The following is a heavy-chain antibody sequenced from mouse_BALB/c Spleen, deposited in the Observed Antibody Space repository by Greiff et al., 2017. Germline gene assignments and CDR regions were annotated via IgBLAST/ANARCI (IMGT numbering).Heavy chain of an antibody. D-gene: IGHD2-1*01. V-gene: IGHV5-9*03. J-gene: IGHJ4*01. CDR1: GFTFSSYT. CDR2: ISSGGGNT. Sequence: EVKLVESGGGLVKPGGSLKLSCAASGFTFSSYTMSWVRQTPEKRLEWVATISSGGGNTYYPDSVKGRFTISRDNAKNNLYLQMSSLRSEDTALYYCARDGTHYYAMDYWGQGTSVTVSS. CDR3: ARDGTHYYAMDY.